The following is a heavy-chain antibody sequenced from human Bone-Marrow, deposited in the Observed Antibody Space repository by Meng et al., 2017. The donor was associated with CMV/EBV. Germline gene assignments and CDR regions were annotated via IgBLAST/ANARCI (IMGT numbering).Heavy chain of an antibody. D-gene: IGHD1-7*01. V-gene: IGHV5-51*01. CDR1: GYSFTNYW. J-gene: IGHJ3*02. CDR2: MYPGDSET. CDR3: ARQELFFDAFDI. Sequence: GESLKISCKGSGYSFTNYWIGWVRQMSGKGLEWMGIMYPGDSETRYNPSFQGQVTISADKSISTAYLQWSNLKASDTAMYYCARQELFFDAFDIWGQGTMVTVSS.